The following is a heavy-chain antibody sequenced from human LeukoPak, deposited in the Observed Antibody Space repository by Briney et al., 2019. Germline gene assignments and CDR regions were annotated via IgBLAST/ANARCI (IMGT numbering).Heavy chain of an antibody. J-gene: IGHJ4*02. D-gene: IGHD4-23*01. CDR2: IYSVGST. CDR1: GFTVSSNY. CDR3: ARDRDYGGFDY. V-gene: IGHV3-53*01. Sequence: GGSLRLSCAASGFTVSSNYTSWVRQAPGKGLEWVSVIYSVGSTYYTDSVKGRFTLSRDNSKNTLYLQMNSLRAEDTAVYYCARDRDYGGFDYWGQGTLVTVSS.